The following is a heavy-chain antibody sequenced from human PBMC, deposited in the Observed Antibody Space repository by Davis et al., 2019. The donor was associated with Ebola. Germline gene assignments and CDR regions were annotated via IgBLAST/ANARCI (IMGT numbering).Heavy chain of an antibody. J-gene: IGHJ4*02. Sequence: SETLSLTCTVSGGSISSYYWSWIRQPPEKGLEWVGYIYYSGSTNCNPSLKSRVTISVDTSKNQFSLKLSSVTAADTAVYYCARGLKPYSSSPLGYWGQGTLVTVSS. CDR3: ARGLKPYSSSPLGY. D-gene: IGHD6-6*01. CDR2: IYYSGST. CDR1: GGSISSYY. V-gene: IGHV4-59*12.